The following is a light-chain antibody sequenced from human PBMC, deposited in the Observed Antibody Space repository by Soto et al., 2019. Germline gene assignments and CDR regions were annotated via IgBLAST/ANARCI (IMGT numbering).Light chain of an antibody. J-gene: IGLJ3*02. Sequence: QSALTQPPSASGSPGQSVTISCTGTSSDVGAYDDVSWFQQHPGKAPKLIIYQVTKRPSGVPDRFSGSKSGNTASLTVFGLQAEEEADYYCSSYVVSYKWVFGGGTKLTVL. V-gene: IGLV2-8*01. CDR3: SSYVVSYKWV. CDR2: QVT. CDR1: SSDVGAYDD.